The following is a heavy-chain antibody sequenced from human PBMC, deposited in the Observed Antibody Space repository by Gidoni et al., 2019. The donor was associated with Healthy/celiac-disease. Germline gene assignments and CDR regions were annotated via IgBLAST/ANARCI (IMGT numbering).Heavy chain of an antibody. V-gene: IGHV3-23*01. D-gene: IGHD6-19*01. CDR1: GYTFSSYA. CDR3: AKDLRAVAGYFAY. Sequence: EVQLLESGGGLVQPGGYLRLSCAASGYTFSSYAMRWVRQAPGKGLEWVSAISGSGGSTYYADSVKGRFTISRDNSKNTLYLQMNSLRAEDTAVYYCAKDLRAVAGYFAYWGQGTLVTVSS. CDR2: ISGSGGST. J-gene: IGHJ4*02.